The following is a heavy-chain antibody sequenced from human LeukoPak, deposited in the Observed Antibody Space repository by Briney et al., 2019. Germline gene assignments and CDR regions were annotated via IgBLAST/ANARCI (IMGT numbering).Heavy chain of an antibody. D-gene: IGHD3-9*01. CDR1: GFTFRDYT. J-gene: IGHJ4*02. CDR3: ARAELNFDWLGYY. Sequence: GRSLRLSCAASGFTFRDYTIYGVRQAPGKGLEWVAVIWYDGSNKYYADSVKGRITISRDNSRKTLYLQMNRLGDEDTAVYYCARAELNFDWLGYYRGQGTLVTVSS. CDR2: IWYDGSNK. V-gene: IGHV3-33*01.